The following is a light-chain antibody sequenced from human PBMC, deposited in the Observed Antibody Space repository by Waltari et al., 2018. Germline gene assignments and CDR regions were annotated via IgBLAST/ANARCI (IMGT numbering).Light chain of an antibody. CDR3: CSYAGSYNLV. Sequence: QSALTQPRSVSGSPGQSVTISCTGTSSDVGGYNYVSWYQQHPGKAPKFMIYDVSEWPSGVPDRFSGSKSGNTASLTISGLQAEDEADYYCCSYAGSYNLVFGGGTKLTVL. CDR2: DVS. J-gene: IGLJ2*01. CDR1: SSDVGGYNY. V-gene: IGLV2-11*01.